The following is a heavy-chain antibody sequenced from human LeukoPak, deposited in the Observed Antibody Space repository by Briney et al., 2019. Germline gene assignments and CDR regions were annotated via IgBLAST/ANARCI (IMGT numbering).Heavy chain of an antibody. CDR3: ARAYNSARYFDY. J-gene: IGHJ4*02. CDR2: IYYSGST. D-gene: IGHD6-25*01. Sequence: SETLSLTRTVSGGSISSSSYYWGWIRQPPGKGLEWIGSIYYSGSTYYNPSLKSRVTISVDTSKNQSSLKLSTVTAADTAVYYCARAYNSARYFDYWGQGTLVTVSS. CDR1: GGSISSSSYY. V-gene: IGHV4-39*01.